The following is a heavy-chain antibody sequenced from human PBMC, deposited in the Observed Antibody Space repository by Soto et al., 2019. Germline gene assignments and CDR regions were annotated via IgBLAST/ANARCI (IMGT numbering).Heavy chain of an antibody. V-gene: IGHV3-9*01. CDR1: GFTFSSYA. D-gene: IGHD4-17*01. CDR2: IFLEHGRT. CDR3: TRDVRPGGADV. Sequence: GGSLRLSCAASGFTFSSYAMHWVRLVPGKGLEWVSGIFLEHGRTGYADSVRGRFTISRDSAKDSLYLQMNSLRPEDTALYYCTRDVRPGGADVWGPGATVTVSS. J-gene: IGHJ6*02.